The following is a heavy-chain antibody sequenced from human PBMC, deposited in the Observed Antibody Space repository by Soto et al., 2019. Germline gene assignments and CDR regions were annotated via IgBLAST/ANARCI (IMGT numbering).Heavy chain of an antibody. J-gene: IGHJ6*03. D-gene: IGHD6-19*01. Sequence: QLQLQESGPGLVKPSETLSLTCTVSGGSISSSSYYWGWIRQPPGKGLEWIGSIYYSGSTYYNPSLKSRVTRSVDTSKNQFSLKLSSVTAADTAVYYCARLGTFQWKPIYYYYYMDVWGKGTTVTVSS. CDR3: ARLGTFQWKPIYYYYYMDV. V-gene: IGHV4-39*01. CDR1: GGSISSSSYY. CDR2: IYYSGST.